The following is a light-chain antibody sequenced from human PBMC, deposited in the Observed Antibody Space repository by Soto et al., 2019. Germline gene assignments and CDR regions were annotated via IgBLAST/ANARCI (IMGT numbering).Light chain of an antibody. V-gene: IGLV1-40*01. CDR2: DNT. CDR1: SSDIGAGYR. Sequence: QPVLTHPPSVSGSPGERVTISCTWSSSDIGAGYRVRWYQQVPGTAPKLLIYDNTNRPSGVPARFSGSKSGTSASLAISGLQAEDEADYYCQSFDKYLSAVVFGGGTKLTVL. J-gene: IGLJ2*01. CDR3: QSFDKYLSAVV.